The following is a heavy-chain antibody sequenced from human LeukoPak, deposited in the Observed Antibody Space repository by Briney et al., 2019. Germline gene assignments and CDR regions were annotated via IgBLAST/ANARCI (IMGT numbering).Heavy chain of an antibody. J-gene: IGHJ4*02. D-gene: IGHD5-18*01. V-gene: IGHV3-48*01. Sequence: GGSLRLSCAASGFAFNTYSMNWVRQAPGKGLEWVSYISMSSRTIYHADSVKGRFTISRDNAKNSLYLQMNSLGAEDTAVYYCARAVDTATDHFDSWGQGTLVTVSS. CDR2: ISMSSRTI. CDR3: ARAVDTATDHFDS. CDR1: GFAFNTYS.